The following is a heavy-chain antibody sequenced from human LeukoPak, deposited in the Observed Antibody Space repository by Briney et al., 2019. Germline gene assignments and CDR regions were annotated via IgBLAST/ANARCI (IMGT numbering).Heavy chain of an antibody. CDR3: VKEGDSSSWYEVDY. D-gene: IGHD6-13*01. V-gene: IGHV3-64D*06. Sequence: GGSLRLSCSASGFTFSSYAMHWVRQAPGKGLEYVSAISSNGGSTYYADSVKGRFTISRDNSKNTLYLQMSSLRAEDTAVYYCVKEGDSSSWYEVDYWGQGNLVTVSS. CDR2: ISSNGGST. J-gene: IGHJ4*02. CDR1: GFTFSSYA.